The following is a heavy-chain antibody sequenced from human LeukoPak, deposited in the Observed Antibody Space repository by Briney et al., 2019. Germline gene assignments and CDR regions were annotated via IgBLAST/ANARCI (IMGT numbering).Heavy chain of an antibody. J-gene: IGHJ6*02. CDR2: IYGGGST. D-gene: IGHD3-3*01. Sequence: GGSLRLSCAASGFTVSSNYMSWVRQAPGKGLEWVSVIYGGGSTYYADSVKGRFTISRDNSKNTLYLQMNSLRAEGTAVYYCASRQYYDFWSGYSDYYYGMDVWGQGTTVTVSS. V-gene: IGHV3-53*01. CDR1: GFTVSSNY. CDR3: ASRQYYDFWSGYSDYYYGMDV.